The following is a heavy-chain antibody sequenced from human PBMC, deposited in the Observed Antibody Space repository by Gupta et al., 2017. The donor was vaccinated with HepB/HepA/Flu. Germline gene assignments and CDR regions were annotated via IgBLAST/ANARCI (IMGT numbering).Heavy chain of an antibody. Sequence: QVQLVQSGAEVKKPGASVKVSCKASGYTFTGYYMHWVRQAPGQGLEWMGWINPNSGGTNYAQKFQGRVTMTRDTSISTAYMELSRLRSDDTAVYYCARGVYSTPRLSIAGPPGYWGQGTLVTVSS. V-gene: IGHV1-2*02. CDR3: ARGVYSTPRLSIAGPPGY. CDR1: GYTFTGYY. D-gene: IGHD6-6*01. CDR2: INPNSGGT. J-gene: IGHJ4*02.